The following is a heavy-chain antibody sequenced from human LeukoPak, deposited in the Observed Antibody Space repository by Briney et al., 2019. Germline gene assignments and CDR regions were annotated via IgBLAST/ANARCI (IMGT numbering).Heavy chain of an antibody. CDR2: IYYSGST. J-gene: IGHJ4*02. D-gene: IGHD6-19*01. Sequence: PSETLSLTCTVSGGSISSYYWSWIRQPPGKGLEWIGYIYYSGSTNYNPSLKSRVTISVDTSKNQFSLQLSSVTAADPAVYYCARVSGSSGWYLLLGFDYWGQGTLVTVSS. CDR3: ARVSGSSGWYLLLGFDY. V-gene: IGHV4-59*01. CDR1: GGSISSYY.